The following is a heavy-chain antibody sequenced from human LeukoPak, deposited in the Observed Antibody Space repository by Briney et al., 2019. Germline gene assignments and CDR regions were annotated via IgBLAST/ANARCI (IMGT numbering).Heavy chain of an antibody. J-gene: IGHJ4*02. D-gene: IGHD2-8*01. CDR2: IWYGGSNK. CDR3: AKNPMRYCTNGVCPLDY. Sequence: PGGSLRLSCAASGFTFSSYGMHWVRQAPGKGLEWVAVIWYGGSNKYYADSVKGRFTISRDNSKNTLYLQMNSLRAEDTAVYYCAKNPMRYCTNGVCPLDYWGQGTLVTVSS. V-gene: IGHV3-33*06. CDR1: GFTFSSYG.